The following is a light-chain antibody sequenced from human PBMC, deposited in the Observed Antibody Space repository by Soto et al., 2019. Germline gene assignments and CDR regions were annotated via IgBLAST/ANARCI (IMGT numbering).Light chain of an antibody. CDR1: SSSIGAGYE. CDR2: GNG. Sequence: QSVLTQPASVSGSPGQSITISCTGTSSSIGAGYEVHWYHQLPGTAPKLVVSGNGNRPSGVPDRLSASKSGTSASLAITGLQAEDEGHYYCQSYDRRLTAYVSGTGNKVTVL. J-gene: IGLJ1*01. V-gene: IGLV1-40*01. CDR3: QSYDRRLTAYV.